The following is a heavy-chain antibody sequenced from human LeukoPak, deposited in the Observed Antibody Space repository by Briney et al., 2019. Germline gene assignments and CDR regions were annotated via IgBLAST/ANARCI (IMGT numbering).Heavy chain of an antibody. CDR2: ISSSGSTI. V-gene: IGHV3-48*03. Sequence: GGSLRLSCAASGFTFSSYEMNWVRQAPGKGLEWVSYISSSGSTIYYADSVKGRFTISRDNSKNSLYLQMNSLRTEDTALYYCAKDTRPHTAMVEGLDYWGQGTLVTVSS. D-gene: IGHD5-18*01. CDR1: GFTFSSYE. CDR3: AKDTRPHTAMVEGLDY. J-gene: IGHJ4*02.